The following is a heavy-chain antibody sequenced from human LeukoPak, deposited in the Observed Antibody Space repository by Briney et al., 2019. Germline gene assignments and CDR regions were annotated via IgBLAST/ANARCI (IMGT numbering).Heavy chain of an antibody. Sequence: GESLQISCKGSGYSFTSYWIGWVRQMPGKGLERMGTIYPGDSDTRYSPSFQGQVTISADKSTSTAYLQWSSLKASDTAMYYCAISPGIAAAGTGLWGRGTLVTVSS. D-gene: IGHD6-13*01. V-gene: IGHV5-51*01. J-gene: IGHJ4*02. CDR2: IYPGDSDT. CDR3: AISPGIAAAGTGL. CDR1: GYSFTSYW.